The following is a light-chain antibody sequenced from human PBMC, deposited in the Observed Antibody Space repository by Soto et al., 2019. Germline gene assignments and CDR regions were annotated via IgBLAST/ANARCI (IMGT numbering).Light chain of an antibody. CDR3: KKYGSSPIT. CDR2: GAS. V-gene: IGKV3-20*01. Sequence: EIVMTQSPATLSVSPGEVHTVSRRASQSVSSHLAWYQHQPGQAPRLLIYGASNRATGIPDRFSGSGSGTDFTLTISRLEPEDFAVYYCKKYGSSPITVGKGTRLEIK. CDR1: QSVSSH. J-gene: IGKJ5*01.